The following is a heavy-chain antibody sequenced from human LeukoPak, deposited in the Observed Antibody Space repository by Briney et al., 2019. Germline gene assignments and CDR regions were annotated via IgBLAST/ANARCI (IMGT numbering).Heavy chain of an antibody. D-gene: IGHD6-13*01. CDR2: IYHSGST. CDR3: ARVTAANWFDP. V-gene: IGHV4-38-2*02. Sequence: SETLSLTCTVSGYFISSGYYWGWIRQPPGKGLEWIGSIYHSGSTYYNPSLKSRVTISVDTSKNQFSLKLSSVTAADTAVYYCARVTAANWFDPWGQGTLVTVSS. J-gene: IGHJ5*02. CDR1: GYFISSGYY.